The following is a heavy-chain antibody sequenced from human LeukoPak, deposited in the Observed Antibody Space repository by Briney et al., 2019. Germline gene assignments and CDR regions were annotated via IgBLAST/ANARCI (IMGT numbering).Heavy chain of an antibody. Sequence: ASVKVSCKASGYTFTSYYMHWVRQAPGQGLEWMGIINPSGGSTSYAQKFQGRVTMTRDMSTSTVYMELSSLRSEDTAVYYCARSSGYSYGYVYYYMDVWGKGTTVTVSS. CDR2: INPSGGST. CDR1: GYTFTSYY. CDR3: ARSSGYSYGYVYYYMDV. D-gene: IGHD5-18*01. J-gene: IGHJ6*03. V-gene: IGHV1-46*01.